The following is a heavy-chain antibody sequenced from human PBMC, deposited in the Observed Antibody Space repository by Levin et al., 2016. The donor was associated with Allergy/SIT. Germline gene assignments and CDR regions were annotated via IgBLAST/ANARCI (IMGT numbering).Heavy chain of an antibody. D-gene: IGHD4-23*01. J-gene: IGHJ4*02. V-gene: IGHV4-59*01. Sequence: RQAPGKGLEWIGYIYYSGSTNYNPSLKSRVTISVDTSKNQFSLKLSSVTAADTAVYYCAREGWYDYGGNSVGSVYDYWGQGTLVTVSS. CDR2: IYYSGST. CDR3: AREGWYDYGGNSVGSVYDY.